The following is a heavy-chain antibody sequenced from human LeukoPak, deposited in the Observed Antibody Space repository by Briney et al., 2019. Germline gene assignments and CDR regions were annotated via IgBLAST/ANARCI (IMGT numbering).Heavy chain of an antibody. V-gene: IGHV1-69*13. CDR2: IIPIFGTA. CDR3: ARDFCSTSCNLGY. J-gene: IGHJ4*02. D-gene: IGHD2-2*01. CDR1: GGTFSSYA. Sequence: VKVSCKASGGTFSSYAISWVRQAPGQGLEWMGGIIPIFGTANYAQKFQGRVTITADESTSTAYMELSSLRSEDTAVYYCARDFCSTSCNLGYWGQGTLVTVSS.